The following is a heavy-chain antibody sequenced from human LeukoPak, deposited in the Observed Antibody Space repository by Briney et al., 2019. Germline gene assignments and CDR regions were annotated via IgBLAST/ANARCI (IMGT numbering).Heavy chain of an antibody. D-gene: IGHD3-22*01. J-gene: IGHJ4*02. CDR2: IFYSGRT. V-gene: IGHV4-59*01. CDR3: ARGRGYYYDSSGYYLGGYFEY. Sequence: TSETLSLTCTVSGGSISNYYWNWIRQPPGKGLELIGYIFYSGRTNYNPSLKSRVTISGDTSKNQFSLKLSSVTAADTAVYYCARGRGYYYDSSGYYLGGYFEYWGQGTLVTVSS. CDR1: GGSISNYY.